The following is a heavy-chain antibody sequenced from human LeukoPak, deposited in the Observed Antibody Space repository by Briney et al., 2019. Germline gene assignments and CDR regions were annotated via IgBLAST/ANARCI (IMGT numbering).Heavy chain of an antibody. CDR2: FDPEDGET. J-gene: IGHJ4*02. V-gene: IGHV1-24*01. CDR3: ATDRSLWFGEKFDY. CDR1: GYTLTELS. Sequence: GASVKVSCKVSGYTLTELSMHWVRQAPGKGLEWMGGFDPEDGETIYAQKFQGRVTMTEDTSTDTAYMELSSLRSEDTAVYYCATDRSLWFGEKFDYWGQGTLVTVSS. D-gene: IGHD3-10*01.